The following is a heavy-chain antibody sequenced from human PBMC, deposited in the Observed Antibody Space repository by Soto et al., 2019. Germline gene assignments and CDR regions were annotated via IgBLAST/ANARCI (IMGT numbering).Heavy chain of an antibody. CDR1: GDSISGDYYY. CDR3: ASLVAAEGTFNWFDP. Sequence: QVQLQESGPGLVKPSQTLSLTCTVSGDSISGDYYYWSWIRQPPGKGLEWIGYIHHSGNTYHNPSLKGRXTXAIDTFKNQFSLKLTSVTAADTAVYYCASLVAAEGTFNWFDPWGQGTLVTVSS. V-gene: IGHV4-30-4*01. J-gene: IGHJ5*02. CDR2: IHHSGNT. D-gene: IGHD6-13*01.